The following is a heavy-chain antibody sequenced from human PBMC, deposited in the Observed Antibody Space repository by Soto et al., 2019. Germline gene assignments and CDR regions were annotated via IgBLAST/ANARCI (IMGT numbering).Heavy chain of an antibody. Sequence: GESLKISCKGSGYSFTSYWIGWVRQMPGKGLEWMGIIYPGDSDTRYSPSFQGQVTISADKSISTAYLQWSSLMASDTAMYYCTIDAASPAWRGNCFGCWGKGSLVAVSS. CDR1: GYSFTSYW. D-gene: IGHD1-20*01. J-gene: IGHJ4*02. CDR2: IYPGDSDT. CDR3: TIDAASPAWRGNCFGC. V-gene: IGHV5-51*01.